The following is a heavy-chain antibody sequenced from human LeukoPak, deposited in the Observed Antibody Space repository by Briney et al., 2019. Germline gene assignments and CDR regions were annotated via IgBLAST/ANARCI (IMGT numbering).Heavy chain of an antibody. J-gene: IGHJ4*02. D-gene: IGHD4-17*01. CDR2: INPNSGGT. V-gene: IGHV1-2*02. CDR3: ARGRGTTVTPS. Sequence: GASVKVSCKASGGTFSSYAISWVRQAPGQGLEWMGWINPNSGGTNYAQKFQGRVTMTRDTSISTAYMELSRLRSDDTAVYYCARGRGTTVTPSWGQGTLVTVSS. CDR1: GGTFSSYA.